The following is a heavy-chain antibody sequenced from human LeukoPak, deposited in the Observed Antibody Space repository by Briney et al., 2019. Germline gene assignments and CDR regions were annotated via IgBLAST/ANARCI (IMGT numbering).Heavy chain of an antibody. CDR1: GGSISTYY. CDR2: IHFSGRT. Sequence: SETLSLTCTVSGGSISTYYWSWIRQPPGKGLEWIAHIHFSGRTNYNPSLNSRVTISADTSEKQFSLKVRSVTAADTAVYYCARHSGGYDAFDIWGQGTMVTVSS. J-gene: IGHJ3*02. V-gene: IGHV4-59*08. D-gene: IGHD5-12*01. CDR3: ARHSGGYDAFDI.